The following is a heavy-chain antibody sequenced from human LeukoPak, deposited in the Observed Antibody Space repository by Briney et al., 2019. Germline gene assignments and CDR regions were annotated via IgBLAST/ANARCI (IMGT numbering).Heavy chain of an antibody. J-gene: IGHJ4*02. CDR2: IRSKAYGGTT. CDR3: YSSGYSFDY. CDR1: GCTFGDYA. D-gene: IGHD3-22*01. V-gene: IGHV3-49*04. Sequence: GGSLRLSCTASGCTFGDYARSWVRQAPGKGLEWVGFIRSKAYGGTTEYAASVKGRFTISRDDSKSIAYLQMNSLKTEDTAVYYCYSSGYSFDYWGQGTLVTVSS.